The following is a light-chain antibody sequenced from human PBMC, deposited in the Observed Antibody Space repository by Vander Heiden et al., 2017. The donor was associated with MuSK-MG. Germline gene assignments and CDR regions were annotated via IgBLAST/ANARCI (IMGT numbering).Light chain of an antibody. CDR1: SSDVGGYNY. V-gene: IGLV2-14*01. J-gene: IGLJ1*01. CDR2: DVS. CDR3: SSYTSSSTLV. Sequence: QSALTQPASVSGSPGQSITISCTGTSSDVGGYNYVSWYQQHPGKAPKLMINDVSDRPAGVSNRFSGSKSGNTASLTISGLQAEDEADYYCSSYTSSSTLVFGTGTTVTVL.